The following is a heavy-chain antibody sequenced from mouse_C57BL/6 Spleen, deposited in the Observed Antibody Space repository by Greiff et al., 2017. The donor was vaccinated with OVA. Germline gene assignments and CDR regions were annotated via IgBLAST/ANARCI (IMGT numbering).Heavy chain of an antibody. CDR1: GFSLTSYG. V-gene: IGHV2-2*01. CDR2: IWSGGST. CDR3: ARIYYDYGGFAY. J-gene: IGHJ3*01. Sequence: VQLVESGPGLVQPSQSLSITCTVSGFSLTSYGVHWVRQSPGKGLEWLGVIWSGGSTDYNAAFISRLSISKDNSNSQVFFKTNSLQADDTAIYYCARIYYDYGGFAYWGQGTLVTVSA. D-gene: IGHD2-4*01.